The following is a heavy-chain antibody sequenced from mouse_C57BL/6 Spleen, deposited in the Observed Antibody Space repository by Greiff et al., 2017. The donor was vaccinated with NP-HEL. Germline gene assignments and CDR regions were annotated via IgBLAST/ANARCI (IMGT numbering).Heavy chain of an antibody. CDR1: GYTFTSYD. D-gene: IGHD1-1*01. CDR2: IYPRDGST. Sequence: SGPELVKPGASVKLSCKASGYTFTSYDINWVKQRPGQGLEWIGWIYPRDGSTKYNEKFKGKATLTVDTSSSTAYMELHSLTSEDSAVYFCAREGAYYYGSSYVDYAMDYWGQGTSVTVSS. CDR3: AREGAYYYGSSYVDYAMDY. V-gene: IGHV1-85*01. J-gene: IGHJ4*01.